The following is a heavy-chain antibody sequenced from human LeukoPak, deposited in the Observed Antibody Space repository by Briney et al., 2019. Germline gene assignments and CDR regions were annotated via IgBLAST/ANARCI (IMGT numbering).Heavy chain of an antibody. CDR1: GFTFSSYG. V-gene: IGHV3-30*02. CDR2: IRHDETRI. J-gene: IGHJ6*03. CDR3: PKSVIPNSYQGTYYMDV. D-gene: IGHD3-16*02. Sequence: QPGGSLRLSCAASGFTFSSYGMHWVRQAPGEGLEWVAFIRHDETRIFYGDSVKGRFTISRDNSKNMVYLQLNSLSAEDTALYYCPKSVIPNSYQGTYYMDVWGKGTTVTVFS.